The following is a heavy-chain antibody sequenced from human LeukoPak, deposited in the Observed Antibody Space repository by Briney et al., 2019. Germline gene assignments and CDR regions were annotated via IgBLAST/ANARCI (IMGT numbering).Heavy chain of an antibody. CDR3: ARDIYCSGGSCPGAFDI. CDR2: MYHSGST. D-gene: IGHD2-15*01. Sequence: PSETLSLTCTVSGYSISSHYYWGWIRQPPGKGLEWIGCMYHSGSTYYNPSLKSRVTMSVDTSKNQFSLKLTSVTAADTAVYYCARDIYCSGGSCPGAFDIWGQGTMVTVSS. V-gene: IGHV4-38-2*02. CDR1: GYSISSHYY. J-gene: IGHJ3*02.